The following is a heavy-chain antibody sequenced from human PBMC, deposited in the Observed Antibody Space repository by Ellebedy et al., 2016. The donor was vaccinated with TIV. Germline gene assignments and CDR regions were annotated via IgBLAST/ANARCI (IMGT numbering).Heavy chain of an antibody. CDR2: IYYSGST. CDR3: ARAGRHCSSTSCNPGGGWFNP. V-gene: IGHV4-59*13. Sequence: SETLSLXXTVSGGSISSYYWSWIRQPPGKGLEWIGYIYYSGSTNYNPSLKSRVTISVDTSKNQFSLKLSSVTAADTAVYYCARAGRHCSSTSCNPGGGWFNPWGQGTLVTVSS. CDR1: GGSISSYY. J-gene: IGHJ5*02. D-gene: IGHD2-2*01.